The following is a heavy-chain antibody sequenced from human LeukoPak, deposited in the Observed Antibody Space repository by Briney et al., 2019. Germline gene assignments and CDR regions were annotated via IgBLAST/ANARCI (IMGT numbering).Heavy chain of an antibody. CDR3: ARGAAGTRTNWFDP. J-gene: IGHJ5*02. Sequence: SVKVSCKASGGTFSSYAISWVRQAPGQGLEWMGRIIPIFGTANYAQKFQGRVTITTDESTSTAYTELSSLRSEDTAVYYCARGAAGTRTNWFDPWGQGTLVTVSS. D-gene: IGHD6-13*01. CDR1: GGTFSSYA. V-gene: IGHV1-69*05. CDR2: IIPIFGTA.